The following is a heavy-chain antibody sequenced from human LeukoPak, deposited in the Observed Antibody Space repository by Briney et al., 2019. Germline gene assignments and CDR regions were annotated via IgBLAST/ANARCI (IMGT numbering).Heavy chain of an antibody. CDR2: ISSSSGYI. J-gene: IGHJ4*02. Sequence: PGGSLRLSCAASGFTFSSYSMNWVRQAPGKGLEWVSSISSSSGYIYYADSVKGRFTISRDNAKNSLYLQMNSLRAEDTAVYYCARFGGNSEGYYFDYWGQGTLVTVSS. D-gene: IGHD4-23*01. CDR1: GFTFSSYS. V-gene: IGHV3-21*01. CDR3: ARFGGNSEGYYFDY.